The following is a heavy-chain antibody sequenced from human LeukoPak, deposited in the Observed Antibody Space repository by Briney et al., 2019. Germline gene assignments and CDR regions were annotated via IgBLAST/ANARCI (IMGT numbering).Heavy chain of an antibody. D-gene: IGHD3-22*01. CDR3: AKGDDSTPWY. J-gene: IGHJ4*02. CDR2: IRCDGSNK. CDR1: GFTFSSYG. Sequence: PGGSLRLSCAASGFTFSSYGMHWVRQAPGKGLEWVAFIRCDGSNKYYADSVKGRFTISRDNSKNTLYLQMNSLRAEDTAVYYCAKGDDSTPWYWGQGTLVTVSS. V-gene: IGHV3-30*02.